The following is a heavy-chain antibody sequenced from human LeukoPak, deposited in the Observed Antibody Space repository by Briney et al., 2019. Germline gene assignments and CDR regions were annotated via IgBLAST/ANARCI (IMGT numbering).Heavy chain of an antibody. V-gene: IGHV1-2*02. CDR2: INPNSGGT. Sequence: ASVKVSCKASGYTFTDYYIHWVRQAPGQGLEWMGWINPNSGGTDYAQKFQGRVTMTRDTSISTAYMELSRLRSDDTAVYYCATYSNSTLQYYYGLDVWGQGTTVTVSS. CDR3: ATYSNSTLQYYYGLDV. D-gene: IGHD6-6*01. CDR1: GYTFTDYY. J-gene: IGHJ6*02.